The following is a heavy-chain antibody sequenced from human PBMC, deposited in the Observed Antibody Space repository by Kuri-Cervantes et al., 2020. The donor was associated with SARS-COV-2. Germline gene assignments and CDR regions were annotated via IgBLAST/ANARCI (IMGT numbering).Heavy chain of an antibody. Sequence: GESLKISCAASGFTFSSYAMSWVRQAPGKGLEWVSAISGSGGSTYYADSVKGRFTISRDNSKNTLYLQMNSLRAEDTAVYYCAKAYYDFWSGYYRGGYYLDYWGQGTLVTVSS. CDR2: ISGSGGST. CDR1: GFTFSSYA. CDR3: AKAYYDFWSGYYRGGYYLDY. J-gene: IGHJ4*02. D-gene: IGHD3-3*01. V-gene: IGHV3-23*01.